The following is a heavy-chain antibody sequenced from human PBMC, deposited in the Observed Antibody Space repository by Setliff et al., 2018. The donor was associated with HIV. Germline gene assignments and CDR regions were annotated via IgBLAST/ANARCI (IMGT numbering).Heavy chain of an antibody. CDR3: ARDVDHMMDV. J-gene: IGHJ6*02. CDR2: IIPILGIA. CDR1: RGTFSTYP. Sequence: GASVKVSCKASRGTFSTYPLTWVRQAPGQGLEWMGGIIPILGIANYTQKFQGRVTITADESTNTAFMDLSSLRSEDTAVYYCARDVDHMMDVWGQGTTVTVSS. V-gene: IGHV1-69*10.